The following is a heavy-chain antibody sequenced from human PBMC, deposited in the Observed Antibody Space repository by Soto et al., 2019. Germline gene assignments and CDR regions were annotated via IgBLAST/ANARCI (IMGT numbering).Heavy chain of an antibody. CDR3: ARLEAGNWFDP. Sequence: SETLSLTCTVSGGSISSYYWSWIRQPPGKGLEWIGYIYYSGSTNYNPSLKSRVTISVDTSKNQFSLKLSSVTAADTAVYYCARLEAGNWFDPWGQGTLVTVSS. J-gene: IGHJ5*02. CDR2: IYYSGST. D-gene: IGHD6-19*01. V-gene: IGHV4-59*08. CDR1: GGSISSYY.